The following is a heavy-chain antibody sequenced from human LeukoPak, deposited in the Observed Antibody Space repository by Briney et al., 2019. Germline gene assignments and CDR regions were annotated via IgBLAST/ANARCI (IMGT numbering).Heavy chain of an antibody. D-gene: IGHD6-19*01. CDR3: ARASGWYVFGY. Sequence: GGSLRLSCAASGFTFSTYSMNWVRQAPGKGLEWVSSISSSSSYIYYADSVKGRFTISRDNAKNSLYLQMNSLRAEDTAVYYCARASGWYVFGYWGQGTLVTVSS. CDR2: ISSSSSYI. J-gene: IGHJ4*02. CDR1: GFTFSTYS. V-gene: IGHV3-21*01.